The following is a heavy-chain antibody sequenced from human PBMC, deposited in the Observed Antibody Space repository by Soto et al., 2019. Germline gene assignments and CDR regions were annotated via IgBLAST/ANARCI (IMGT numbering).Heavy chain of an antibody. D-gene: IGHD2-15*01. CDR2: IKQDGSEK. CDR3: ARDVVATYYYYYMDV. Sequence: GGSLRLSCAASGFTFSSYWMSWVRRAPGKGLEWVANIKQDGSEKYYVDSVKGRFTISRDNAKNSLYLQMNSLRAEDTAVYYCARDVVATYYYYYMDVWGKGTTVTVSS. V-gene: IGHV3-7*01. J-gene: IGHJ6*03. CDR1: GFTFSSYW.